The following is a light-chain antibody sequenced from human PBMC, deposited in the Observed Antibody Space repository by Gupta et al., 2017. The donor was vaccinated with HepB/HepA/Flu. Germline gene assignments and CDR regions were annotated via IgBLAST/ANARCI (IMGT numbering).Light chain of an antibody. CDR3: QSYDSSLSGRKVV. CDR1: SSNIGAGYD. Sequence: QPVLTQPPSVSGAPGQRVTTSCTGSSSNIGAGYDVHWYQQLPGTAPKLLVYGNSNRPSGVPDRFSGSKSGTSAALAITGLQAEDEADYYCQSYDSSLSGRKVVFGGGTKLTVL. V-gene: IGLV1-40*01. J-gene: IGLJ2*01. CDR2: GNS.